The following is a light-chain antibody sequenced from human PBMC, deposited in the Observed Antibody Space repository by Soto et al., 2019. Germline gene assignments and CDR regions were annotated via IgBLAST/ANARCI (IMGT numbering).Light chain of an antibody. J-gene: IGLJ1*01. CDR1: SSDVGGYNY. CDR3: SSYTSSSTLEV. Sequence: QSVLTQPASVSGSPGQSISISCTGTSSDVGGYNYVSWYQQHPGKAPKLMIYEVNSRPSGVSNRFSGSKSGNTASLTISGLQAEDEADYYCSSYTSSSTLEVFGTGTKATVL. CDR2: EVN. V-gene: IGLV2-14*01.